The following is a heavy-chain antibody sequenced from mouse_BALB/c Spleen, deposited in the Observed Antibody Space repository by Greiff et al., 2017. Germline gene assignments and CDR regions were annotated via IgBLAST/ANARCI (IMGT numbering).Heavy chain of an antibody. CDR2: SRNKANDYTT. J-gene: IGHJ1*01. Sequence: EEKVVESGGGLVQPGGSLRLSCATSGFTFSDFCMEWVRQPPGKRLEWIAASRNKANDYTTEYSASVKGRFIVSRDTSQSILYLQMNALRAEDTAIYYCARDGSSWYFDVWGAGTTVTVSS. D-gene: IGHD1-1*01. CDR3: ARDGSSWYFDV. CDR1: GFTFSDFC. V-gene: IGHV7-1*02.